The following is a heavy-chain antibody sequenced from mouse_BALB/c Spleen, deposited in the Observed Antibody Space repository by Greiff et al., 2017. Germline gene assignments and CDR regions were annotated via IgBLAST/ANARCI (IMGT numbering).Heavy chain of an antibody. V-gene: IGHV10-1*02. D-gene: IGHD1-1*01. CDR1: GFTFNTYA. J-gene: IGHJ4*01. CDR3: VRQGGYYGVYAMDY. CDR2: IRSKSNNYAT. Sequence: VQLQQSGGGLVQPKGSLKLSCAASGFTFNTYAMNWVRQAPGKGLEWVARIRSKSNNYATYYADSVKDRFTISRDDSQSMLYLQMNNLKTEDTAMYYCVRQGGYYGVYAMDYWGQGTSVTVSS.